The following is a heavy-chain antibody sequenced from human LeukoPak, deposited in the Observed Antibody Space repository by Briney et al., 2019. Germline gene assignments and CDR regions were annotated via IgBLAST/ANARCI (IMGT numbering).Heavy chain of an antibody. Sequence: SETLPLTCTVSGGSISTYSWTWIRQPPGKGLEWIGNIYYSGSTNYNPSLKSRVTISVDTSKNQFSLKLSSVTAADTAVYYCARDMNLGGFDYWGQGTLVTVSS. V-gene: IGHV4-59*01. CDR2: IYYSGST. D-gene: IGHD2-15*01. J-gene: IGHJ4*02. CDR1: GGSISTYS. CDR3: ARDMNLGGFDY.